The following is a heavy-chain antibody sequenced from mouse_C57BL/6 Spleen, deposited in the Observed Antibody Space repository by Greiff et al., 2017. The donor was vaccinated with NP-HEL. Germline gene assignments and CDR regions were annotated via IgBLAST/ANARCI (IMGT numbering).Heavy chain of an antibody. CDR2: IHPNSGST. D-gene: IGHD4-1*01. Sequence: QVQLQQPGAELVKPGASVKLSCKASGYTFTSYWMHWVKQRPGQGLEWIGMIHPNSGSTNYNEKFKSKATLTVDKSSSTAYMQLSSLTSEDSAGYYCARGLTGTGYFDYWGQGTTLTVSS. CDR1: GYTFTSYW. J-gene: IGHJ2*01. V-gene: IGHV1-64*01. CDR3: ARGLTGTGYFDY.